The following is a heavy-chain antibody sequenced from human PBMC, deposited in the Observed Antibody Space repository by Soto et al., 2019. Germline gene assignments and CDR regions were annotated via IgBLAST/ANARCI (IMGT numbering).Heavy chain of an antibody. D-gene: IGHD6-13*01. CDR2: INHSGST. Sequence: SETLSLTCAVYGGSFSGYYWSWIRQPPGKGLEWIGEINHSGSTNYNPSLKSRVTISVDTSKNQFSLKLSSVTAADTAVYYCARGGRIAAAGDYYYYGMDVWGQGTTVTVS. CDR1: GGSFSGYY. J-gene: IGHJ6*02. V-gene: IGHV4-34*01. CDR3: ARGGRIAAAGDYYYYGMDV.